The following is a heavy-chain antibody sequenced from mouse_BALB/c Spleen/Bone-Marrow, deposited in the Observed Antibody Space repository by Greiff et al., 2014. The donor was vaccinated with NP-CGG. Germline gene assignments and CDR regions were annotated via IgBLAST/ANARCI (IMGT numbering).Heavy chain of an antibody. CDR1: GYAFSSYW. V-gene: IGHV1-80*01. Sequence: QVQLQQSGAELVRPGSSVKISCKASGYAFSSYWVTWVKQRPGQGLEWIGQIYPGDGDTNYNGKFKDKVTLTADKSSSAAYMQLSSLTFEDSAVYFCAKVTTGFAYWGQGTLVTVSA. D-gene: IGHD2-2*01. J-gene: IGHJ3*01. CDR3: AKVTTGFAY. CDR2: IYPGDGDT.